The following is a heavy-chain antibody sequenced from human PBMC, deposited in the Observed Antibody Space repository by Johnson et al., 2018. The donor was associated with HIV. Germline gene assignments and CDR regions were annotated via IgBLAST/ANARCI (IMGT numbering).Heavy chain of an antibody. Sequence: VQLVESGGGLVQPGGSLRLSCAASGFTVSSNEMSWVRQAPGKGLEWGSSISGGSTYYADSVKGRFTISRDNSKNTLYLQMNSLRAEDTAVYYCARVGLTGAQTGDAFDIWGQGTMVTVSS. J-gene: IGHJ3*02. CDR3: ARVGLTGAQTGDAFDI. D-gene: IGHD7-27*01. CDR2: ISGGST. CDR1: GFTVSSNE. V-gene: IGHV3-38*03.